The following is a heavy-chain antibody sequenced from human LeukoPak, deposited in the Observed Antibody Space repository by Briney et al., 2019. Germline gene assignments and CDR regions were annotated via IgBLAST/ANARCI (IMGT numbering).Heavy chain of an antibody. CDR2: ISSSGSTI. Sequence: PGGSLRLSCAASGFTFSSYEMNWVRQAPGKGLEWVSYISSSGSTIYYADSVKGRFTISRDNSKNTLYLQMNSLRAEDTAIYYCAKDRVGTILSRGSFDYWGQGTLVTVSS. J-gene: IGHJ4*02. V-gene: IGHV3-48*03. D-gene: IGHD5-12*01. CDR1: GFTFSSYE. CDR3: AKDRVGTILSRGSFDY.